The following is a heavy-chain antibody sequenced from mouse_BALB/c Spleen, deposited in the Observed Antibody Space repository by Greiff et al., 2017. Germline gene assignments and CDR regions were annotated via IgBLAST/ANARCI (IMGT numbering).Heavy chain of an antibody. V-gene: IGHV14-4*02. CDR1: GFNIKDYY. CDR3: NACSLNGDDAMDY. Sequence: EVQLQQSGAELVRSGASVKLSCTASGFNIKDYYMHWVKQRPEQGLEWIGWIDPENGDTEYAPKFQGKATMTADTSSNTAYLQLSSLTSEDTAVYYCNACSLNGDDAMDYWGQGTSVTVSS. D-gene: IGHD4-1*02. J-gene: IGHJ4*01. CDR2: IDPENGDT.